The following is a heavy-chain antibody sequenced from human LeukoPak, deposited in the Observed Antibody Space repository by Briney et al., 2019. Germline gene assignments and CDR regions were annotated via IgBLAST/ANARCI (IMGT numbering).Heavy chain of an antibody. D-gene: IGHD3-16*01. CDR3: AEPLYTGGLDV. CDR1: GFSFGGYA. Sequence: PGGSLRLSCAASGFSFGGYAMSWVRQGPGKGLEWVSGISPSGGSTYYANSVRGRFTISRDSSKNILYLQMSSLRPEDTAVYYCAEPLYTGGLDVWGQGTTVTVSS. J-gene: IGHJ6*02. V-gene: IGHV3-23*01. CDR2: ISPSGGST.